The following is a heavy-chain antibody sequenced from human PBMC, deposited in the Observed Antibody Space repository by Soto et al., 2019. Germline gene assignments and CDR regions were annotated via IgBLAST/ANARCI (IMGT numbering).Heavy chain of an antibody. Sequence: VSLRLSCAASGFTFSTYSMNWVRQAPGKGLEWVSSISSNSRYIYYADSVKGRFTISRDNAKNSLDLQMHSLRDEDTAVYYCARDSGYCSGGSCYPGYFQYWGQGALVTVSS. CDR2: ISSNSRYI. CDR1: GFTFSTYS. J-gene: IGHJ1*01. V-gene: IGHV3-21*01. CDR3: ARDSGYCSGGSCYPGYFQY. D-gene: IGHD2-15*01.